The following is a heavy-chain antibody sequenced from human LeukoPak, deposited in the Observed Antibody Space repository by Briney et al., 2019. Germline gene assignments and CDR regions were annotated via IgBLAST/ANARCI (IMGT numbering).Heavy chain of an antibody. V-gene: IGHV1-2*02. J-gene: IGHJ3*02. CDR2: LNLNSGGA. CDR3: ARGLLVGPTTGAFDI. D-gene: IGHD1-26*01. CDR1: GITGYY. Sequence: GASVKVSCKSSGITGYYIHWVRQAPGQGLEWMGWLNLNSGGANYAQQFQGRVTMTRDTSISTAYMDLSRLISDDTAVYYCARGLLVGPTTGAFDIWGKGTMVTVSS.